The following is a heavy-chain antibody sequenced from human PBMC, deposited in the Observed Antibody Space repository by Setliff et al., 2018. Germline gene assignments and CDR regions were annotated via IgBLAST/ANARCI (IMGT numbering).Heavy chain of an antibody. V-gene: IGHV3-7*04. CDR3: AKDNIWSLDD. CDR1: GFTLSTYW. D-gene: IGHD2-8*02. CDR2: IKQDGSEE. J-gene: IGHJ1*01. Sequence: GGSLRLSCSASGFTLSTYWMNWVRQAPGKGLEWVAHIKQDGSEEYYVDSVKGRFTISRDNSKNTLYLEMNSLRSEDTGIYYCAKDNIWSLDDWGQGTLVTVSS.